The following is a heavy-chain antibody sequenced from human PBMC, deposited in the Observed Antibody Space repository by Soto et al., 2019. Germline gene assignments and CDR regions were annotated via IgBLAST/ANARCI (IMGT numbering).Heavy chain of an antibody. CDR2: IKEDGSQY. Sequence: EMQLVDSGGGLVQPGDSLRLSCVASGFSFSNYWMAWVRQAPGKGLEWVANIKEDGSQYTYVASVKGRFTISRDNAENSLALQMSSLRAEDTAVYYCARERHYYATWDQGNLVAQSS. CDR3: ARERHYYAT. CDR1: GFSFSNYW. J-gene: IGHJ4*02. D-gene: IGHD3-10*01. V-gene: IGHV3-7*04.